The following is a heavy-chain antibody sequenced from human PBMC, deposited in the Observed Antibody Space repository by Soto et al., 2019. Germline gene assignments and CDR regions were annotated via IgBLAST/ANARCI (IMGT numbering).Heavy chain of an antibody. J-gene: IGHJ3*02. CDR3: TRDRRYCSGGSCSNDAFDI. V-gene: IGHV4-59*01. CDR2: IHYSGST. Sequence: SETLSLTCTVSGGSISSYYWSWIRQPPGKGLEWIGYIHYSGSTNYNPSLKSRVTISVETSKNQLSLKLSSVTAADTAVYYCTRDRRYCSGGSCSNDAFDIWGQGTMVTVSS. D-gene: IGHD2-15*01. CDR1: GGSISSYY.